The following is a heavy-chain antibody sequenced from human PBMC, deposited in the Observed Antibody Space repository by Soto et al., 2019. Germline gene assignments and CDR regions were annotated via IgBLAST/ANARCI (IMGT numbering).Heavy chain of an antibody. CDR2: IRGSGGPT. J-gene: IGHJ4*02. CDR3: VKDFRGGYDWTHD. V-gene: IGHV3-23*01. D-gene: IGHD5-12*01. CDR1: GFTFSNYA. Sequence: EVQLLESGGDLVQPGGSLRLSCGASGFTFSNYAMSWVRQAPGQGLEWVSLIRGSGGPTNYADSVKGRFTVSRDNSKNMLFLQMNSLRVEDTAVYYCVKDFRGGYDWTHDWGQGTLVTVSS.